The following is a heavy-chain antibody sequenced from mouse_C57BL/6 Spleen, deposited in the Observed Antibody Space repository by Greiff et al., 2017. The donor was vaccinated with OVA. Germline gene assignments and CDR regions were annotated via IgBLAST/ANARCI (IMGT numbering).Heavy chain of an antibody. Sequence: QVQLQQPGAELVKPGASVKMSCKASGYTFTSYWITWVKQRPGQGLEWIGDIYPGSGSTNYHETFKSKATLTVDTSSSTAYMQLSSLTSEDSAVYYCARDSSGYSFAYWGQGTLVTVSA. CDR1: GYTFTSYW. CDR3: ARDSSGYSFAY. D-gene: IGHD3-2*02. CDR2: IYPGSGST. V-gene: IGHV1-55*01. J-gene: IGHJ3*01.